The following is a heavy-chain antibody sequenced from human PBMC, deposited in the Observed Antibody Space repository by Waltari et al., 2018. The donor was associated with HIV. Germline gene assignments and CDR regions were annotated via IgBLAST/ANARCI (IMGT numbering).Heavy chain of an antibody. CDR2: MNPNSGNT. CDR3: ARREGTYCSGGSCYSIYYYGMDV. D-gene: IGHD2-15*01. J-gene: IGHJ6*02. CDR1: GYHFTSYD. V-gene: IGHV1-8*01. Sequence: QVQLVQSGAEVKKPGASVKVSCTACGYHFTSYDINWVRQATGQGLEWMGWMNPNSGNTGYAQKFQGRVTMTRNTSISTAYMELSSLRSEDTAVYYCARREGTYCSGGSCYSIYYYGMDVWGQGTTVTVSS.